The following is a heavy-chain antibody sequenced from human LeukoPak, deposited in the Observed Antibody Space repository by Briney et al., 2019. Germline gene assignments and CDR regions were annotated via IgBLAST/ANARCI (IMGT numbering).Heavy chain of an antibody. J-gene: IGHJ4*02. CDR2: ISGSGGST. V-gene: IGHV3-23*01. CDR1: GFTFSSYA. D-gene: IGHD4-23*01. Sequence: GGSLRLSCAASGFTFSSYAMSWVRQAPGKGLEWVSSISGSGGSTSYADSVKGRFTISRDNSKNTLFLQMNGLRVEDTAIYYCAKDGVETYGGVSFFDYWGQGTLVTVSS. CDR3: AKDGVETYGGVSFFDY.